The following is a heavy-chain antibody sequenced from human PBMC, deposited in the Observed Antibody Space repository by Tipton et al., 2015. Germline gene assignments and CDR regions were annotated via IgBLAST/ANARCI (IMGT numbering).Heavy chain of an antibody. D-gene: IGHD4-23*01. V-gene: IGHV4-61*01. CDR3: ARARGRHGGLLDS. CDR1: GGSVSSGSHY. Sequence: TLSLTCTVSGGSVSSGSHYWSWIRQPPGKGLEWIGYISFSDTTHYNPSLKSRITISLNTSKNQFSLKMSSVTAADTAMYYCARARGRHGGLLDSWGQGTLVIVSS. J-gene: IGHJ4*02. CDR2: ISFSDTT.